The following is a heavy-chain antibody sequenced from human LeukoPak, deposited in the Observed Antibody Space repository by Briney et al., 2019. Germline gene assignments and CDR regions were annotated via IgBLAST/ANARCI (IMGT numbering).Heavy chain of an antibody. CDR2: ITGSGDTT. CDR1: GFIFRNYA. J-gene: IGHJ4*02. V-gene: IGHV3-23*01. D-gene: IGHD3-3*01. CDR3: AKSLRVLRFLEWLLYFDY. Sequence: QPGASLRLSCAASGFIFRNYAMSWVRQAPGKGLEWVSAITGSGDTTYYADSVKGRFTVSRDNSKNTLYVEMNTLRAEDTAVYYCAKSLRVLRFLEWLLYFDYWGQGTLVTVSS.